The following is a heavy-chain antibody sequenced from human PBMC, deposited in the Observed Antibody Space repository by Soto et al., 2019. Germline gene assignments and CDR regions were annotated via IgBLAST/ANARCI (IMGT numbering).Heavy chain of an antibody. D-gene: IGHD3-22*01. J-gene: IGHJ6*02. CDR3: GREGGYYYDSSGYRGGMDV. CDR1: GGSISSYY. Sequence: SETLSLTCTVSGGSISSYYWSWIRQPPGKGLEWIGYIYYSGSTNYNPSLKSRVTISVDTSKNQFSLKLSSVTAADTAVYYCGREGGYYYDSSGYRGGMDVWGQGTTVTVSS. V-gene: IGHV4-59*01. CDR2: IYYSGST.